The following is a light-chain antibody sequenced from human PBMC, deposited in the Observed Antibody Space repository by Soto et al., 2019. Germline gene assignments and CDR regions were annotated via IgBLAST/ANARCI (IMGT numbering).Light chain of an antibody. Sequence: DIQMTQSPSSLSASVGDRVTITCRASQGIGNYLAWYQHKPGEAPKLLIYYASTLKSGVPSRFSGSGSGTEFTLTISSLQPEDVATYYCQRSTSAPLTFGPGTKVDI. V-gene: IGKV1-27*01. J-gene: IGKJ3*01. CDR2: YAS. CDR1: QGIGNY. CDR3: QRSTSAPLT.